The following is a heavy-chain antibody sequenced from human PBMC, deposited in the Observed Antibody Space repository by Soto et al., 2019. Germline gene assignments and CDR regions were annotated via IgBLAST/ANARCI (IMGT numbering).Heavy chain of an antibody. D-gene: IGHD3-16*01. J-gene: IGHJ4*02. CDR1: GYTFTNYY. CDR3: ARGETYYFDH. V-gene: IGHV1-46*01. CDR2: LRPSGGTT. Sequence: GASVKVSCKTSGYTFTNYYIHWLRQAPGQGLEWMGILRPSGGTTDYAHKFKGRVTMTRDPSTSTVYVELSSLRSEDTALYYCARGETYYFDHWGRGTLVTVSS.